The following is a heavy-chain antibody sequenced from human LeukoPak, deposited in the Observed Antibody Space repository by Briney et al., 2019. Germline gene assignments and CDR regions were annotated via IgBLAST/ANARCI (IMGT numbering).Heavy chain of an antibody. V-gene: IGHV3-23*01. D-gene: IGHD6-13*01. J-gene: IGHJ4*02. CDR2: ISGSGGST. CDR1: GFTFSSYA. Sequence: GGSLRLSCAASGFTFSSYAMSWVRQAPGKGLEWVSAISGSGGSTYYADSVKGRFTISRDNSKNTLYLQMNSLRAEDTAVYYCARDRAYSSRLFDNWGQGTLVTVSS. CDR3: ARDRAYSSRLFDN.